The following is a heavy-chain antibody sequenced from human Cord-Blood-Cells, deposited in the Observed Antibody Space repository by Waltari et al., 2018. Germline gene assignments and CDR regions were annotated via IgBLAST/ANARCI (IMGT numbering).Heavy chain of an antibody. V-gene: IGHV3-53*01. D-gene: IGHD2-21*02. CDR2: IYSGGST. J-gene: IGHJ4*02. CDR3: ARAVAVVTHYYFDY. CDR1: GFTVSSNY. Sequence: EVQLVESGGGLIQPGGSLRLSCAASGFTVSSNYISWVRQAPGKGLEWVSVIYSGGSTYYADSVKGRFTISRDNSKNTLYLQMNSLRAEDTAVYYCARAVAVVTHYYFDYWGQGTLVTVSS.